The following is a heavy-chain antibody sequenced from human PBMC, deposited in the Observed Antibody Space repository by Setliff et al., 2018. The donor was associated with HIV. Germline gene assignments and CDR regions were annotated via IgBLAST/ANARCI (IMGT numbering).Heavy chain of an antibody. V-gene: IGHV4-39*07. Sequence: PSETLSLTCVVSGDSISRSRYYWGWIRQPPGKGLEWIGSFYYSGSTYYNPSLKSRVTISVDSSKNQLSLEVNSVTAADTAVYYCARGGPTVAFGLDVWGQGTTVTVSS. J-gene: IGHJ6*02. D-gene: IGHD4-17*01. CDR2: FYYSGST. CDR1: GDSISRSRYY. CDR3: ARGGPTVAFGLDV.